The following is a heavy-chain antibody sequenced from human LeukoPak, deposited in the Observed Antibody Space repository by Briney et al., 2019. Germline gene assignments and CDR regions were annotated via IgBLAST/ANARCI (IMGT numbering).Heavy chain of an antibody. D-gene: IGHD3-10*01. Sequence: GASVKVSYKTSGYTFTSYGISWVRQAPGQGLEWMGWISAYNGNTNYVQKLQGRVTMTTDTSTSTAYMELRSLRSDDTAVYYCARDRQWFGELKSPFDYWGQGTLVTVSS. J-gene: IGHJ4*02. CDR3: ARDRQWFGELKSPFDY. V-gene: IGHV1-18*04. CDR2: ISAYNGNT. CDR1: GYTFTSYG.